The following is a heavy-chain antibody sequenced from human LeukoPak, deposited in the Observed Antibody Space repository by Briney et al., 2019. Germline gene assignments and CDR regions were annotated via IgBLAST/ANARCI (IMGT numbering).Heavy chain of an antibody. V-gene: IGHV3-7*01. CDR1: GFTFSSYW. J-gene: IGHJ3*02. D-gene: IGHD1-26*01. CDR2: IKQDGSEK. CDR3: ARDVFSLGSGRYVGGAFDI. Sequence: PGGSLRLSCAASGFTFSSYWMSWVRQAPGKGLEWVANIKQDGSEKYYVDSVKGRFTISRDNAKNSLYLQMNSLRAEDTAVYYCARDVFSLGSGRYVGGAFDIWGQGTMVTVSS.